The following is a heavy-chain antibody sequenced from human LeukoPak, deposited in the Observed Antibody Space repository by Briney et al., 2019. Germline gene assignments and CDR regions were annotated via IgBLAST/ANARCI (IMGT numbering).Heavy chain of an antibody. CDR1: GFPFSSYW. V-gene: IGHV3-74*01. Sequence: GGPLRLSCAPSGFPFSSYWMHWVRQAPGKALVWVSRINSDGSSTSYADSVKGRFTISRDNAKNTLYLQMNSLRAEDTAVYYCSRRVVTAKDDYWGQGTLVTVSS. J-gene: IGHJ4*02. CDR3: SRRVVTAKDDY. D-gene: IGHD2-21*02. CDR2: INSDGSST.